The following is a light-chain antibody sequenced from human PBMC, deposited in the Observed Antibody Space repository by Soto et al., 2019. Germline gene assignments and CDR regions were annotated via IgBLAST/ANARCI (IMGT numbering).Light chain of an antibody. J-gene: IGKJ1*01. CDR1: QSISSW. Sequence: DIQMTQSPSTLSASVGDRVTITCRASQSISSWLAWYQQNPGKAPKLLIYKASSLESGVPSRFSGSGSGTEFTLTISSLQPDDFATYYCQQYNDYPFTFGQVTKVEIK. CDR2: KAS. CDR3: QQYNDYPFT. V-gene: IGKV1-5*03.